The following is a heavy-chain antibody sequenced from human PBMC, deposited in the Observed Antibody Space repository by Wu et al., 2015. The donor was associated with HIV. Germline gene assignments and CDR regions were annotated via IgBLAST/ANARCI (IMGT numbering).Heavy chain of an antibody. V-gene: IGHV1-69*01. CDR1: GGTFNSYA. CDR2: ITPMFGST. D-gene: IGHD1-1*01. J-gene: IGHJ3*02. CDR3: VRVHRTIGTSGAFDI. Sequence: QVQLVQSGAEVKKPGSSVKVSCKASGGTFNSYALNWVRQAPGQGFEWMGGITPMFGSTNYPQKFQGRVTIGADDSRSTVYIELSSLRSEDTAVYFCVRVHRTIGTSGAFDIWGQGTKVIVSS.